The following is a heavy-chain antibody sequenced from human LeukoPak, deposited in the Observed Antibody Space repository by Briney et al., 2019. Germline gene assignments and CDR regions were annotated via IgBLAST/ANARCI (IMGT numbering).Heavy chain of an antibody. CDR3: ARATSGSGSAYFDY. CDR2: MNPNSGNT. V-gene: IGHV1-8*01. CDR1: GYTFTSYD. Sequence: WASVKVSCKASGYTFTSYDINWVRQAPGQGLEWMGWMNPNSGNTGYAQKIQGRVTMTRDTSISTAYMELSSLRSEDTAVYYCARATSGSGSAYFDYWSQGTLVTVSS. J-gene: IGHJ4*02. D-gene: IGHD3-10*01.